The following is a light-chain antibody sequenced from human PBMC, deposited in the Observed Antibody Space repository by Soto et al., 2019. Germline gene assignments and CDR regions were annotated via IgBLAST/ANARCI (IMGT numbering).Light chain of an antibody. J-gene: IGKJ1*01. V-gene: IGKV3-20*01. CDR1: QSVSSN. Sequence: EIVMTHSPATLSVSPCERATLSFSASQSVSSNLAWYQQKPGQAPRLLIYGASSRATGIPNRFSGSGSGTDFTLTISRLEPEDFAVYYCQQYGNSPQTFGQGTKV. CDR2: GAS. CDR3: QQYGNSPQT.